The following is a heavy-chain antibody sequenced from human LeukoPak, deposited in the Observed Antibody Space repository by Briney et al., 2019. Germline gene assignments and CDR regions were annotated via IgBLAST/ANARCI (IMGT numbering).Heavy chain of an antibody. CDR3: ARAQTYYGSGSYLY. D-gene: IGHD3-10*01. J-gene: IGHJ4*02. CDR2: ISSSSSTV. Sequence: GGSLRLSCAASGSTFSRYSMNWVRQAPGKGLEWVSYISSSSSTVYYADSLKGRFTISRDNAKNSLYLQMNSLRDEDTAVYYCARAQTYYGSGSYLYWGQGTLVTVSS. V-gene: IGHV3-48*02. CDR1: GSTFSRYS.